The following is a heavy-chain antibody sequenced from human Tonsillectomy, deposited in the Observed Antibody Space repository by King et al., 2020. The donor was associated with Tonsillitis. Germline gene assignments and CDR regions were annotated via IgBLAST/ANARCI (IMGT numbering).Heavy chain of an antibody. Sequence: VQLVESGGGLVQPGGSLRLSCAASGFTFSSYAMSWVRQAPGEGLEWVSVIYSGGSSTYYADSVKGRFTISRDNSKNTLYLQMNSLRAEDTAVYYCAKDMNYDILTGYSAFDIWGQGTMVTVSS. CDR2: IYSGGSST. D-gene: IGHD3-9*01. CDR3: AKDMNYDILTGYSAFDI. CDR1: GFTFSSYA. V-gene: IGHV3-23*03. J-gene: IGHJ3*02.